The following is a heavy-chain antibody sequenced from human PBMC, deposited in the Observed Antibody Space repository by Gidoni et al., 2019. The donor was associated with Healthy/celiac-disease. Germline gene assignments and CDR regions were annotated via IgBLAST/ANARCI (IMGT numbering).Heavy chain of an antibody. V-gene: IGHV3-30-3*01. J-gene: IGHJ3*02. CDR2: ISYDGSNK. D-gene: IGHD3-10*01. CDR3: ARGVGWFGELLPEIDAFDI. Sequence: KGLEWVAVISYDGSNKYYADSVKGRFTISRDNSKNTLYLQMNSLRAEDTAVYYCARGVGWFGELLPEIDAFDIWGQGTMVTVSS.